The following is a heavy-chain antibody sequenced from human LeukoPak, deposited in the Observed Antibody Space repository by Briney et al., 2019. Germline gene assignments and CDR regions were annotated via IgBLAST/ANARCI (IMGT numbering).Heavy chain of an antibody. Sequence: SVKVSCKASGGTFSSYAISWVRQAPGQGLEWMGGIIPIFGTANYAQKFQGRVTITADESTSTAYMELSSLRSGDTAVYYCASNGPVRFLEWLPPYYWGQGTLVTVSS. CDR2: IIPIFGTA. D-gene: IGHD3-3*01. V-gene: IGHV1-69*13. J-gene: IGHJ4*02. CDR3: ASNGPVRFLEWLPPYY. CDR1: GGTFSSYA.